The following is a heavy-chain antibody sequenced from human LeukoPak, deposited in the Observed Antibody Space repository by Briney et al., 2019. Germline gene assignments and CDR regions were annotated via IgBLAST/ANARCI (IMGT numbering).Heavy chain of an antibody. Sequence: SETLSLTCTVSGGGISRYYCSGIWQRPGRGVEWVGGIYCSGDTTNHASPKSPVTISVDTSKNQFPLKLSSLSAAATGLYYCARHQHFDGLLRPSYFDYWGQGTLVTVSS. CDR1: GGGISRYY. CDR2: IYCSGDT. D-gene: IGHD3-9*01. CDR3: ARHQHFDGLLRPSYFDY. J-gene: IGHJ4*02. V-gene: IGHV4-59*08.